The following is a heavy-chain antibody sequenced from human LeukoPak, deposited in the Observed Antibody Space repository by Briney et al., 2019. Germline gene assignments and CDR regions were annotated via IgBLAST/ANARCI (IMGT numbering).Heavy chain of an antibody. V-gene: IGHV5-51*01. Sequence: GKSLKISCKGSGYSINNYWIGWVRQMPGKGLEWMGIIYPGDSDTRYSPSFQGQVTISADKSINTAYLRWSSLKASDTAMYYCARQYSRSSPFDYWGQGTLVTVPS. CDR3: ARQYSRSSPFDY. J-gene: IGHJ4*02. CDR2: IYPGDSDT. CDR1: GYSINNYW. D-gene: IGHD6-6*01.